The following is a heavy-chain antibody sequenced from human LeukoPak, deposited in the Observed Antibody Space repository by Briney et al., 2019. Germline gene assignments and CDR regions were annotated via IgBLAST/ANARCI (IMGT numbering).Heavy chain of an antibody. D-gene: IGHD3-22*01. V-gene: IGHV4-34*01. CDR3: ARVTNYYDSSGYYTPGFDY. Sequence: SETLSLTCAVYGGSFSGYYWSWIRQPPGKGLEWIGEINHSGSTNYNPSLKSRVTISVDTSKNQFSLKLSSVTAADTAVYYCARVTNYYDSSGYYTPGFDYWGQGTLVTVSS. J-gene: IGHJ4*02. CDR1: GGSFSGYY. CDR2: INHSGST.